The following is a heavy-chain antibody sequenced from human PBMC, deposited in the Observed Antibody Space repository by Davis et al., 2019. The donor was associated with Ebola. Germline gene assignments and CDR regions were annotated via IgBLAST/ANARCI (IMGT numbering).Heavy chain of an antibody. D-gene: IGHD5-12*01. Sequence: ESLKISCAVYARSFSGYYWSWIRQPPGKGLEWIGEINHSGSTNYNPSLKSRVTISVDTSKNQFSLKLSSVTAADTAVYYWGRGGGYGGYGMNVWGQGTTVTVSS. CDR1: ARSFSGYY. J-gene: IGHJ6*02. CDR3: GRGGGYGGYGMNV. V-gene: IGHV4-34*01. CDR2: INHSGST.